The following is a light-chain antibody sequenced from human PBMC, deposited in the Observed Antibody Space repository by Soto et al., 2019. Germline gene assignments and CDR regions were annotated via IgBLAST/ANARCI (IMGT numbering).Light chain of an antibody. Sequence: DIQMTQSPSTLSASVGDSVTITCRASLGISTYLAWYQQGPGKAPKLLIYDGSTLESGVPSRFSGSGSGTEFTLSISGLQPEDFATCYCQHYNGYSWTFVQGTKVEIK. CDR2: DGS. CDR3: QHYNGYSWT. V-gene: IGKV1-5*01. CDR1: LGISTY. J-gene: IGKJ1*01.